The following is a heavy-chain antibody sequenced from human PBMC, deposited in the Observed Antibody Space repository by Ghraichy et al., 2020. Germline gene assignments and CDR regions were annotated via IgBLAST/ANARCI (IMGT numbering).Heavy chain of an antibody. D-gene: IGHD2-2*01. CDR1: GYTFTSYG. V-gene: IGHV1-18*04. J-gene: IGHJ6*02. CDR3: ARDLENIVVVPSAGGYYYYGMDV. Sequence: ASVKVSCKASGYTFTSYGISWVRQAPAQGLEWMGWISAYNGNTNYAQKLQGRVTMTTDTSTSTAYMELRSLRSDDTAVYYCARDLENIVVVPSAGGYYYYGMDVWGQGTTVTVSS. CDR2: ISAYNGNT.